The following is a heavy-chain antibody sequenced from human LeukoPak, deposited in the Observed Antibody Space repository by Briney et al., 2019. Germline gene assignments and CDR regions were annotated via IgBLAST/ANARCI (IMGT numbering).Heavy chain of an antibody. CDR3: ARGGDYGDYGSADFDY. V-gene: IGHV3-23*01. J-gene: IGHJ4*02. D-gene: IGHD4-17*01. CDR1: GFTFRSYA. CDR2: ISGSGGST. Sequence: PGGSLRLSCAASGFTFRSYAMSWVRQAPGKGLEWVSTISGSGGSTYFADSVKGRFTISRDNSKNTLYLQMNSLRAEDTAVYYCARGGDYGDYGSADFDYWGQGTLVTVSS.